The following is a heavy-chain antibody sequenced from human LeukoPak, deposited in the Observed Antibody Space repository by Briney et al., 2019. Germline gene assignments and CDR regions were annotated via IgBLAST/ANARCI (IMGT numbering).Heavy chain of an antibody. CDR3: ARENDGVDY. Sequence: GGSLRLSCTASGVTLSSYAMSWARQAPGKGLEWVSGISSSGSGGNTYYADSVKGRFTNSRDNSKNTLYLQMNSLRAEDTAVYYCARENDGVDYWGQGTLVTVSS. CDR1: GVTLSSYA. D-gene: IGHD1-1*01. CDR2: ISSSGSGGNT. J-gene: IGHJ4*02. V-gene: IGHV3-23*01.